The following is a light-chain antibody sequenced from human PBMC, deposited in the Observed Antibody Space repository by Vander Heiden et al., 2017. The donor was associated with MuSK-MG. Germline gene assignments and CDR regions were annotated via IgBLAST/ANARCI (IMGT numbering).Light chain of an antibody. CDR1: QNINNY. V-gene: IGKV3-11*01. CDR2: DAS. J-gene: IGKJ1*01. Sequence: EIVLTQSPVTLSLSPGERATLSCRASQNINNYLAWYQQKPGQAPRLLIFDASNRATGIRARFSGSGSGTDFILTISSLEPEDFAVYFCQQRCLGPPGETFGQGTKVEIK. CDR3: QQRCLGPPGET.